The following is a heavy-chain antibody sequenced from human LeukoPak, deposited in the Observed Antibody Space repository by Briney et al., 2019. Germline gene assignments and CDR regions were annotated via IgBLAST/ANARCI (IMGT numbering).Heavy chain of an antibody. CDR2: IDRDGSRI. J-gene: IGHJ4*02. CDR1: GFTFSSYW. CDR3: VRGNDYGGPHY. Sequence: GGFLRLSCAVSGFTFSSYWMHWVRQAPGKGLVWVSRIDRDGSRINYADSVKGRFTISRDNGKNTLFLQMNSLRAEDAAVYYCVRGNDYGGPHYWGQGTLVTVSS. D-gene: IGHD4-23*01. V-gene: IGHV3-74*01.